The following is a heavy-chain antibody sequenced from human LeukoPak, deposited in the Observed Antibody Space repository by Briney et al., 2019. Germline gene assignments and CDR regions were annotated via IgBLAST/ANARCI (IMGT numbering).Heavy chain of an antibody. J-gene: IGHJ4*02. Sequence: GGSLRLSCAASGFTFSNYGMSWVRQAPGKGLEWVSVISGSGANTYYADSLKGRFTISRDNSKNTLYLQMNSLRAEDTAVYYCAKDRIYEYTSSRGLDYWGQGTLVTVSS. V-gene: IGHV3-23*01. CDR3: AKDRIYEYTSSRGLDY. D-gene: IGHD6-6*01. CDR2: ISGSGANT. CDR1: GFTFSNYG.